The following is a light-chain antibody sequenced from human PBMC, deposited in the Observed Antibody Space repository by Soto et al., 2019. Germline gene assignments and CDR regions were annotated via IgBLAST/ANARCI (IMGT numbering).Light chain of an antibody. CDR2: AAS. CDR1: QSVGSL. Sequence: EIGLTQSLGTPSLYPRERATLSCRASQSVGSLLAWYQQKPGQAPRPLIYAASSRATGTPDRFSGSGSGTEFTLIISRLEPEDFAVYYCQQYGSSGLTFGGGTNVDI. V-gene: IGKV3-20*01. J-gene: IGKJ4*01. CDR3: QQYGSSGLT.